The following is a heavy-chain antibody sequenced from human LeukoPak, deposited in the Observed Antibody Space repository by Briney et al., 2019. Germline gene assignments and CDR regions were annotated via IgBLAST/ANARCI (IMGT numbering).Heavy chain of an antibody. J-gene: IGHJ3*02. D-gene: IGHD5-12*01. Sequence: SETLSLTCTVSGGSVRSYYWSWIRQPLGEGLEWIAYIHNSGSTNYNPSLKSRVTISVDTSKNQLSLKLRSVTAADTAVYYCVRDWEGYNFDIWGQGTMVTVSS. CDR1: GGSVRSYY. CDR2: IHNSGST. CDR3: VRDWEGYNFDI. V-gene: IGHV4-59*02.